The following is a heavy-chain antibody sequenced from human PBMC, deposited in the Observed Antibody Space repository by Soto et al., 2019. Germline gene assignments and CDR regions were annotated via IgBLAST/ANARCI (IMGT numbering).Heavy chain of an antibody. J-gene: IGHJ6*04. D-gene: IGHD3-10*01. CDR3: AKLPLWYGYLFFPSVDV. V-gene: IGHV3-23*01. Sequence: EVQLLESGGGLEQPGGSRRRSCGASGFPFSSYAMSWVRQAPWKGLDWVSTINYSGGSTYYADSVKGRFTISRDNAKNTLYLQMTSLRAEDTAIYYCAKLPLWYGYLFFPSVDVWGKGTTVSVSS. CDR1: GFPFSSYA. CDR2: INYSGGST.